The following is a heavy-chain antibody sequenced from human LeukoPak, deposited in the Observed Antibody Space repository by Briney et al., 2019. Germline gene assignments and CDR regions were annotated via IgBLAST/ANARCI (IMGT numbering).Heavy chain of an antibody. V-gene: IGHV3-30*02. CDR1: EFAFSTYD. CDR2: IRYDGSNK. D-gene: IGHD6-19*01. CDR3: AKREGAYSSGSFDY. J-gene: IGHJ4*02. Sequence: GGSLRLSCAASEFAFSTYDMHWVRQAPGKGLEWVAFIRYDGSNKYYADSVKGRFTISRDNSKNTLYLQMNSLRAEDTAVYYCAKREGAYSSGSFDYWGQGTLVTVSS.